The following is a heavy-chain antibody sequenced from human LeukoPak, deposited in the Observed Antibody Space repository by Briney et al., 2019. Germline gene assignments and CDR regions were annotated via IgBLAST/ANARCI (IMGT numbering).Heavy chain of an antibody. CDR3: AKSTRAVMAMMDV. D-gene: IGHD3-16*01. J-gene: IGHJ6*04. V-gene: IGHV3-21*01. CDR1: GFTFGDHG. CDR2: ISSRSTYI. Sequence: GGSLRLSCATSGFTFGDHGVSWFRQAPGKGLEWVSSISSRSTYIYYADSVKGRFTISRDNAKNSLYLQMNSLRAEDTAVYFCAKSTRAVMAMMDVWGKGTTVTVSS.